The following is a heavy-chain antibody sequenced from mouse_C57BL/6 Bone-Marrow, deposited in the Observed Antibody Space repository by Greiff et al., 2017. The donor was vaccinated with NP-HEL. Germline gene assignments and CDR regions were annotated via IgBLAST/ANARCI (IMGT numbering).Heavy chain of an antibody. CDR1: GYTFTSYW. D-gene: IGHD1-1*02. CDR3: ARWWLPSSWDY. CDR2: ITPSSGYT. Sequence: QVQLQQSGAELAKPGASVKLSCKASGYTFTSYWMHWVKQRPGQGLEWIGYITPSSGYTKYNQKFKDKATLTADKSSSTAYMQLSSLTYEDAAVYYCARWWLPSSWDYWGQGTTLTVSS. J-gene: IGHJ2*01. V-gene: IGHV1-7*01.